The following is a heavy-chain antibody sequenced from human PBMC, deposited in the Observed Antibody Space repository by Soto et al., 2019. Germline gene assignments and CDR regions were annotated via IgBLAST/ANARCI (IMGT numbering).Heavy chain of an antibody. Sequence: EVQLVESGGGLVQSGGSLRLSCAASGFTVSSNYMSWVRQAPGKVLEWVSVIYSGGSTYHAGSVKGRFTISRDNYENTLYLQMNGLRAEDTAVYYCARGQGSTRGGIYYGRFAFDIWGQGTMVTVSS. V-gene: IGHV3-66*01. CDR2: IYSGGST. D-gene: IGHD1-26*01. J-gene: IGHJ3*02. CDR3: ARGQGSTRGGIYYGRFAFDI. CDR1: GFTVSSNY.